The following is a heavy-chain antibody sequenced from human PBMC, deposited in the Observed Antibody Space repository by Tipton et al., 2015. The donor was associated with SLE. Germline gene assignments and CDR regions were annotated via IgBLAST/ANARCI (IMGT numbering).Heavy chain of an antibody. CDR1: GGSISSSSYY. CDR3: ARPGYSSSWYGPYFDY. CDR2: IYYSGST. J-gene: IGHJ4*02. D-gene: IGHD6-13*01. Sequence: TLSLTCTVSGGSISSSSYYWGWIRQPPGKGLEWIGSIYYSGSTYYNPSLKSRVTISVDMSKNQFSLKLSSVTAADTAVYYCARPGYSSSWYGPYFDYWGQGTLVTVSS. V-gene: IGHV4-39*01.